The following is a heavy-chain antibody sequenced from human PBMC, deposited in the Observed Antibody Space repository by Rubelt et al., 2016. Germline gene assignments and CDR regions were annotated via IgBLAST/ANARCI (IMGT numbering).Heavy chain of an antibody. CDR2: IYYSGST. V-gene: IGHV4-59*01. CDR1: GGSISGYY. D-gene: IGHD3-10*01. CDR3: TRGGGRGNWVDP. Sequence: QVQLQESGPGLVKPSETLSLSCTVSGGSISGYYWSWIRQPPGKGLEWIGYIYYSGSTNYNPSLKSRVTISVDTSKNQFSLNLGAVTAADTAVYYCTRGGGRGNWVDPWGQGTLVTVSS. J-gene: IGHJ5*02.